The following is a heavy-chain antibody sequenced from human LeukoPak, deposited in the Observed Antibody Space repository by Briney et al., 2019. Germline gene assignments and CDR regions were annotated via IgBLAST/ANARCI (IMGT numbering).Heavy chain of an antibody. J-gene: IGHJ3*02. Sequence: PGGSLRLSCAASGFTFSSYSMNWVRQAPGKGLEWVSAISGSGGSTYYADSVKGRFTISRDNSKNTLYLQMNSLRAEDTAVYYCAKDLTRARTYYYDSSDAFDIWGQGTMVTVSS. CDR2: ISGSGGST. CDR1: GFTFSSYS. V-gene: IGHV3-23*01. CDR3: AKDLTRARTYYYDSSDAFDI. D-gene: IGHD3-22*01.